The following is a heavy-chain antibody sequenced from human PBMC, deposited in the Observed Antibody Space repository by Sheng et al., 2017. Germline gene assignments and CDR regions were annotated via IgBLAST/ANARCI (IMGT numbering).Heavy chain of an antibody. CDR2: IIPIFGTA. V-gene: IGHV1-69*13. J-gene: IGHJ4*02. D-gene: IGHD4-17*01. CDR1: GGTFSSYA. CDR3: ARDREDAIRFLTPSSYYFDY. Sequence: QVQLVQSGAEVKKPGSSVKVSCKASGGTFSSYAISWVRQAPGQGLEWMGGIIPIFGTANYAQKFQGRVTITADESTSTAYMELSSLRSEDTAVYYCARDREDAIRFLTPSSYYFDYWGQGTLVTVSS.